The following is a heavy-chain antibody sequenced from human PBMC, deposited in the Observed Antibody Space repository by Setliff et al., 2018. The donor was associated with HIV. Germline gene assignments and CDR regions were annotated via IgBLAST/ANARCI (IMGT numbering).Heavy chain of an antibody. V-gene: IGHV3-30*02. CDR3: AKIQNPQGYYYDSSGYYPHPGSPDY. CDR1: GFTFSNYG. D-gene: IGHD3-22*01. Sequence: HPGGSLRLSCAAFGFTFSNYGMHWVRQAPGKGLEWVAFLRFDGSNKSYGDSVKGRFTISRDNSKNTLSLQMNSLRAEDTAVYYCAKIQNPQGYYYDSSGYYPHPGSPDYWGQGTLVTVSS. CDR2: LRFDGSNK. J-gene: IGHJ4*02.